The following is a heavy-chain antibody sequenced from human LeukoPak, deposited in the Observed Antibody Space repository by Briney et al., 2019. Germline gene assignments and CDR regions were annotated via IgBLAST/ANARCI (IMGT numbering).Heavy chain of an antibody. D-gene: IGHD6-19*01. V-gene: IGHV4-34*01. CDR3: ASLYSSGWQYYYYYMDV. CDR2: INHSGST. Sequence: SETLSLTCAVYGGSFSGYYWSWIRQPPGKGLEWIGEINHSGSTNYNPSLKSRLTISVDTSKNQFSLKLSSVTAADTAVYYCASLYSSGWQYYYYYMDVWGKGTTVTISS. CDR1: GGSFSGYY. J-gene: IGHJ6*03.